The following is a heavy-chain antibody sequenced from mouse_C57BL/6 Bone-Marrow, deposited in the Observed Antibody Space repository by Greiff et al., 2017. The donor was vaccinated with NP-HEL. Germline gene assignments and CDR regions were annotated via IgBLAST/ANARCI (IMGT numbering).Heavy chain of an antibody. CDR1: GYAFTNYL. CDR3: ARVHYGPFDY. D-gene: IGHD1-2*01. CDR2: INPGSGGT. J-gene: IGHJ2*01. V-gene: IGHV1-54*01. Sequence: QVQLKESGAELVRPGTSVKVSCKASGYAFTNYLIEWVKQRPGQGLEWIGVINPGSGGTNYNEKFKGKATLTADKSSSTAYMQLSSLTSEDSAVYFCARVHYGPFDYWGQGTTLTVSS.